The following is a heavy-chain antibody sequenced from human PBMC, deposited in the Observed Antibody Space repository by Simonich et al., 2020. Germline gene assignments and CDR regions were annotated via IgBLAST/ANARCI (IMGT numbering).Heavy chain of an antibody. CDR3: ARELSKNGEAAAGYYFDY. J-gene: IGHJ4*02. V-gene: IGHV3-30*07. D-gene: IGHD6-13*01. CDR1: GFTFSSYA. Sequence: QVQLVESGGGVVQPGRSLRLSCAASGFTFSSYAMHWVRQAPGQRVECEAVISYDGSNKDYADAVKGRFTISRDNSKNTLYLQMNSLRAEDTAVYYCARELSKNGEAAAGYYFDYWGQGTLVTVSS. CDR2: ISYDGSNK.